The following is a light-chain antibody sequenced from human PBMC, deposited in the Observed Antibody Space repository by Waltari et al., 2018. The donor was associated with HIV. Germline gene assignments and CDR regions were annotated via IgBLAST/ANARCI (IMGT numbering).Light chain of an antibody. CDR3: QQYDNLPMYT. CDR2: DAS. V-gene: IGKV1-33*01. CDR1: QDISNI. Sequence: IRMTQSPASLSASVGDRGTITCQASQDISNILTWYQQKPGKAPKLLIYDASYLETGVPSRFSGSGSGTDFTFTISSLQPEDIATYYCQQYDNLPMYTFGQGTKLEI. J-gene: IGKJ2*01.